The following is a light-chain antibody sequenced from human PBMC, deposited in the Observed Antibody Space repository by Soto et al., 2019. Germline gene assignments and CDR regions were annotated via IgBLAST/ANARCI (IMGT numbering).Light chain of an antibody. V-gene: IGLV2-14*01. CDR1: SSDVGGYNY. J-gene: IGLJ2*01. CDR3: SSHTSSSTLVV. CDR2: DVN. Sequence: QSALTQPASVSGSPGQSITISCTGTSSDVGGYNYVSWYQQHPGKAPKLMIYDVNNRPSGVSNRFSGSKSGNTASLTISGLQAEDEADYYCSSHTSSSTLVVFGGGTKLTVL.